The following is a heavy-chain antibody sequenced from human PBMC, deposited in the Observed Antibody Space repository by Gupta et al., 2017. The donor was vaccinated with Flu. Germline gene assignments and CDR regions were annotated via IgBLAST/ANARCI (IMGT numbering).Heavy chain of an antibody. CDR2: MSGSGGST. Sequence: EVQLLEPGGGVVQPGGSLRLSCAASGFTFSGYAMSWVRQAPGKGLEWVAAMSGSGGSTYYADSVNGRFTISRDNSKNTLYLQMNSLRAEDTAVYYCAKGSKLNITPNWFDPWGQGTLVTVSS. D-gene: IGHD3-10*01. J-gene: IGHJ5*02. CDR1: GFTFSGYA. CDR3: AKGSKLNITPNWFDP. V-gene: IGHV3-23*01.